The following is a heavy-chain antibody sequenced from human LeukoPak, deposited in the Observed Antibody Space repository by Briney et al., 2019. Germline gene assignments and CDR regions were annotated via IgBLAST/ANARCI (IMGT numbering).Heavy chain of an antibody. CDR3: ASLRGASYYYDSSGYLGY. CDR2: INHSGNT. D-gene: IGHD3-22*01. Sequence: SETLSLTCAAYGGSFSGYYWSGIRQPPGKGLEWIGEINHSGNTNYNPSLKSRVTISVDTSKNQFSLKLNSVTAADTAVYYCASLRGASYYYDSSGYLGYWGQGTLVTVSS. CDR1: GGSFSGYY. J-gene: IGHJ4*02. V-gene: IGHV4-34*01.